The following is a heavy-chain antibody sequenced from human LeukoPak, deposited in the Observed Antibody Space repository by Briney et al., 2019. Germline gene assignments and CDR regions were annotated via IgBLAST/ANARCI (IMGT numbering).Heavy chain of an antibody. V-gene: IGHV4-38-2*01. Sequence: SETLSLTCAVSGYSISSGYYWGWIRQPPGKGLEWIGSIYHSGSTYYNPSLKSRVTISVDTSKNQFSLKLSSVTAADTAVYYCARLGYCSSTSCEGAGYWGQGTLVTVSS. CDR1: GYSISSGYY. D-gene: IGHD2-2*01. CDR3: ARLGYCSSTSCEGAGY. J-gene: IGHJ4*02. CDR2: IYHSGST.